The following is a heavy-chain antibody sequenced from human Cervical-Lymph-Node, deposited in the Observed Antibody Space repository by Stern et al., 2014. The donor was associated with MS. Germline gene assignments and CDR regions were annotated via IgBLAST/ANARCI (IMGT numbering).Heavy chain of an antibody. Sequence: QLEESGPEVKKPWSSVKVSCKASGFTFSNSGVQWARQTRGQRLEWIGRIAVGRGKTTYAQTSKARVTITSDRPTSTAYIELGSLRSEDAAVFYWSAGDTVAMLGTAIDAFDIWGQGTMVTVSS. CDR3: SAGDTVAMLGTAIDAFDI. CDR2: IAVGRGKT. CDR1: GFTFSNSG. J-gene: IGHJ3*02. D-gene: IGHD4-17*01. V-gene: IGHV1-58*01.